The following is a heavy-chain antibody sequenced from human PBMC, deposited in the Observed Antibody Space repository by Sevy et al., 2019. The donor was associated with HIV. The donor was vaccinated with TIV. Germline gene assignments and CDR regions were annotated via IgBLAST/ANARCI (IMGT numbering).Heavy chain of an antibody. J-gene: IGHJ4*02. D-gene: IGHD3-10*01. CDR3: AGSITMVRGVIITGPYFDY. CDR1: RFTFSSYS. Sequence: GGSLRLSCAASRFTFSSYSMNWVRQAPGKGLEWVSYISSSSSTIYYADSVKGRFTISRDNAKNSLYLQMNSLTDEDTAVYYCAGSITMVRGVIITGPYFDYWGQGTLVTVSS. CDR2: ISSSSSTI. V-gene: IGHV3-48*02.